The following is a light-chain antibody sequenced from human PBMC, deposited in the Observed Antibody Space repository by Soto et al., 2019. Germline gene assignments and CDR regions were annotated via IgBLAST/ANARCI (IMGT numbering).Light chain of an antibody. CDR2: GVT. CDR1: HNDIGTYDY. V-gene: IGLV2-14*03. Sequence: QSALTQPTSVSGSPGQSITISCTGNHNDIGTYDYVSWYQQHPGRAPRLLIHGVTTRPSGISGRFSASKSGTSASLAISGLQSEDEADYYCAAWDGSLNGRVFGGGTKLTVL. J-gene: IGLJ3*02. CDR3: AAWDGSLNGRV.